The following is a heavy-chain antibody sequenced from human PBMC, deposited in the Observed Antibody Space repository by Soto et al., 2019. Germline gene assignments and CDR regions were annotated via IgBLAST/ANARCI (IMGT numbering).Heavy chain of an antibody. Sequence: ASVKVSCKASGYTFTSYGISWVRQAPGQGLEWMGWISAYNGNTNYAQKLQGRVTMTTDTSTSTAYMELRSLRSDDTAVYYCARDTGVVVPAAFNYYYYYYMDVWGKGTTVTVS. D-gene: IGHD2-2*01. CDR3: ARDTGVVVPAAFNYYYYYYMDV. J-gene: IGHJ6*03. V-gene: IGHV1-18*01. CDR2: ISAYNGNT. CDR1: GYTFTSYG.